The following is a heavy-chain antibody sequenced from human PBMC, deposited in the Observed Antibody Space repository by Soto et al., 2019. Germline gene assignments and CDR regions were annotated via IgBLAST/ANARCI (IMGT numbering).Heavy chain of an antibody. CDR1: GGSVSSGSYY. Sequence: PSETLSLTCTVSGGSVSSGSYYWSWIRQPPGKGLEWIGCISYSGSTNYNPSLKSRVTISVDTSKNQFSLRLSSVTAADTAVYYCARSIVATIAFWPDYFDYWGQGTLVTVSS. CDR3: ARSIVATIAFWPDYFDY. CDR2: ISYSGST. V-gene: IGHV4-61*01. D-gene: IGHD5-12*01. J-gene: IGHJ4*02.